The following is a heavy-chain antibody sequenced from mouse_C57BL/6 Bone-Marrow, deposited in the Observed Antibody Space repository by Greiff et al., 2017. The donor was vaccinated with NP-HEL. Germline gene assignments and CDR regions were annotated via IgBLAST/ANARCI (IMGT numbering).Heavy chain of an antibody. Sequence: DVKLVESGGGLVQPGGSLKLSCAASGFTFSDYYMYWVRQTPEKRLEWVAYISNGGGSTYYPDTVKGRFTISRDNAKNTLYLQMSRLKSEDTAMYYCARHGELGPWYFDVWGTGTTVTVSS. J-gene: IGHJ1*03. V-gene: IGHV5-12*01. D-gene: IGHD4-1*01. CDR3: ARHGELGPWYFDV. CDR1: GFTFSDYY. CDR2: ISNGGGST.